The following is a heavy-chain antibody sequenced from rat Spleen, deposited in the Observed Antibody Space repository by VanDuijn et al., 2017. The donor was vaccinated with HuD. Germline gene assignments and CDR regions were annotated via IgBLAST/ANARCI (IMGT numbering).Heavy chain of an antibody. J-gene: IGHJ3*01. V-gene: IGHV2-19*01. Sequence: QVQLKESGPGLVQPSQTLSLTCTVSGFSLTDYSLHWVRQPPGKGLEWMGRMRSGGSTDYNSALKSRLSISRDTSKSQVFLKMSSLQTEDTATYYCARAGSAAISLGNWFAYWGQGTLVTVSS. CDR1: GFSLTDYS. CDR2: MRSGGST. D-gene: IGHD1-2*01. CDR3: ARAGSAAISLGNWFAY.